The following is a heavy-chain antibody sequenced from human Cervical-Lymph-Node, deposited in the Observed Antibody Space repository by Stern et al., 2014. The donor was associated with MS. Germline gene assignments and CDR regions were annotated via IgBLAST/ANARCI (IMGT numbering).Heavy chain of an antibody. CDR2: MYYSGIT. Sequence: QVQLVESGPGLVKPSETLSLTCAVSGDSIRSYYWSWIRQPPGKGLEWIAYMYYSGITNYNPSLKSRATISVDLSKNQVSLKLTSVTAADTAVYYCARHRLGYFYYLDYWGQGTPVTVSS. CDR1: GDSIRSYY. J-gene: IGHJ4*02. V-gene: IGHV4-59*01. CDR3: ARHRLGYFYYLDY. D-gene: IGHD3-22*01.